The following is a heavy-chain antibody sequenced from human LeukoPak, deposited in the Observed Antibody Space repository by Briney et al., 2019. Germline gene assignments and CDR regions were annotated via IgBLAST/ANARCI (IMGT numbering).Heavy chain of an antibody. CDR3: ARVCGSPHCGDY. V-gene: IGHV3-48*03. Sequence: GGSLRLSCAASGFTFRSYEMNWVRQAPGKGLEWVSYISSSGSTIYYADSVKGRFTISRDNAKNSLYLQMNSLRAEDTAVYYCARVCGSPHCGDYWGQGTLVTVSS. J-gene: IGHJ4*02. D-gene: IGHD1-26*01. CDR2: ISSSGSTI. CDR1: GFTFRSYE.